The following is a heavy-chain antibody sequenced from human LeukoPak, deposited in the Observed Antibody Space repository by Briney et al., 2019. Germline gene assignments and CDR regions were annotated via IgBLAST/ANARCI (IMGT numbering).Heavy chain of an antibody. J-gene: IGHJ4*02. Sequence: GGSLRLSCAASGFTFSSYSMNWVRQAPGKGLEWVSSISSSSSYIYYADSVRGRFTISRDNAKNSLYLQMNSLRAEDTAVYYCARDRCYGVCYQGGDYWGQGTLVTVSS. CDR2: ISSSSSYI. CDR1: GFTFSSYS. CDR3: ARDRCYGVCYQGGDY. V-gene: IGHV3-21*01. D-gene: IGHD2-8*01.